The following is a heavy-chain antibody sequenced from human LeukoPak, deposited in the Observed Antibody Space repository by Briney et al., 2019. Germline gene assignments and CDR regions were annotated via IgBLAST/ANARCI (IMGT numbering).Heavy chain of an antibody. V-gene: IGHV3-30-3*01. CDR3: ARDDCSGGSCYLVRGMDV. CDR1: GFTFSSYA. D-gene: IGHD2-15*01. CDR2: ISYDGSNK. J-gene: IGHJ6*02. Sequence: PGGSLRLSCAASGFTFSSYAMHWVRQTPGKGLEWVAVISYDGSNKYYADSVKGRFTISRDNSKNTLYLQMNSLRAEDTAVYYCARDDCSGGSCYLVRGMDVWGQGTTATVSS.